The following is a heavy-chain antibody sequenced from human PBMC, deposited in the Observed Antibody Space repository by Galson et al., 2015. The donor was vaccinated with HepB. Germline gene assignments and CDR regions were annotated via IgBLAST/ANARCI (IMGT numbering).Heavy chain of an antibody. CDR1: GGTFSSYA. J-gene: IGHJ6*02. V-gene: IGHV1-69*13. CDR2: IIPIFGTA. CDR3: ARAGVNYYGSGCYFLGDDV. Sequence: SVKVSCKASGGTFSSYAISWVRQAPGQGLEWMGGIIPIFGTANYAQKFQGRVTITADESTSTAYMELSSLRSEDTAVYYCARAGVNYYGSGCYFLGDDVWGQGTTVTVSS. D-gene: IGHD3-10*01.